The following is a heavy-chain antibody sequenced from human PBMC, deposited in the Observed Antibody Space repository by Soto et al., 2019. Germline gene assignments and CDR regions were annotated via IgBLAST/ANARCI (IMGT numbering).Heavy chain of an antibody. CDR1: GYTFTSYG. CDR2: ISAYNGNT. D-gene: IGHD6-6*01. J-gene: IGHJ6*03. CDR3: ARAGPEVSIVAHYYYYYYMDV. V-gene: IGHV1-18*01. Sequence: ASVKVSCKASGYTFTSYGISWVRQAPGQGLEWMGWISAYNGNTNYAQKLQGRVTMTTDTSTSTAYMELRSLRSDDTAVYYCARAGPEVSIVAHYYYYYYMDVWGKGTTVTVSS.